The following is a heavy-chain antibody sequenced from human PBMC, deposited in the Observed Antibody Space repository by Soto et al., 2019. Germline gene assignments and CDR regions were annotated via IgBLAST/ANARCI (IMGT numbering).Heavy chain of an antibody. D-gene: IGHD6-13*01. CDR1: GGTFSSYA. CDR3: ARDHPGYSSSWYDP. Sequence: SVKVSCKASGGTFSSYAISWVRQAPGQGLEWMGGIIPIFGTANYAQKFQGRVTITADESTSTAYMEPSSLRSEDTAVYYCARDHPGYSSSWYDPWGQGTLVTVS. J-gene: IGHJ5*02. CDR2: IIPIFGTA. V-gene: IGHV1-69*13.